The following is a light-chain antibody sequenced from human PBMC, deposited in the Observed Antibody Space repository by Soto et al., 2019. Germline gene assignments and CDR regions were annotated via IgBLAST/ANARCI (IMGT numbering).Light chain of an antibody. J-gene: IGLJ1*01. Sequence: QSALTQPASVSGSPGQSITISCTGTSSDVGSYNLVSWYQQHPGKAPKLMIYEVSKRPSGVSNRFSGSKSGNTASLTISGLQAEDEADYYCCSYAGSSTLRGKVFGTGTKLTVL. CDR1: SSDVGSYNL. CDR3: CSYAGSSTLRGKV. CDR2: EVS. V-gene: IGLV2-23*02.